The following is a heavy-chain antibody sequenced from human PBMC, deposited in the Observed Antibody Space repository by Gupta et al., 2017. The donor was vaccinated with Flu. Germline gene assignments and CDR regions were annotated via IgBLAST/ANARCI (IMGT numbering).Heavy chain of an antibody. CDR1: GGSISSGGYY. Sequence: QVQLQESGPGLVKPSQTLSLTCTVSGGSISSGGYYWSWIRQHPGKGLEWIGYIYYSGSTYYNPSLKSRVTISVDTSKNQFSLKLSSVTAADTAVYYCARVHGLYYDSSGYYFPSADFDYWGQGTLVTVSS. V-gene: IGHV4-31*03. CDR3: ARVHGLYYDSSGYYFPSADFDY. CDR2: IYYSGST. J-gene: IGHJ4*02. D-gene: IGHD3-22*01.